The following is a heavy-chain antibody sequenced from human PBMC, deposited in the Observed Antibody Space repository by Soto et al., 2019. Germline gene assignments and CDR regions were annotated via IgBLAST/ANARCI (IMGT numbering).Heavy chain of an antibody. D-gene: IGHD2-15*01. J-gene: IGHJ4*02. CDR2: ISAYNGNT. V-gene: IGHV1-18*01. CDR3: ARDTFGGVAATPIDY. Sequence: QVPLVQSGAEVKKPGASVKVSCKASGYTFTSYGISWVRQAPGQGLEWMGWISAYNGNTNYAQKLQGRVTMTTDTATSTAYMELRSLRSDDTAVYYCARDTFGGVAATPIDYWGQGTLVTVSS. CDR1: GYTFTSYG.